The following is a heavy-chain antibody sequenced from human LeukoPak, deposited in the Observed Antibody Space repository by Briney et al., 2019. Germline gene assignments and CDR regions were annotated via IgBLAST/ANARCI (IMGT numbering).Heavy chain of an antibody. CDR3: ARGLFGVVIIPISFLN. D-gene: IGHD3-3*01. CDR1: GYSISSGYY. Sequence: SETLSLTCTVSGYSISSGYYWGWIRQPPGKGLEWIGSIYHSGSTYYNPSLKSRVTISVDTSKNQFSPKLSSVTAADTAVYYCARGLFGVVIIPISFLNWGQGTLVTVSS. CDR2: IYHSGST. J-gene: IGHJ4*02. V-gene: IGHV4-38-2*02.